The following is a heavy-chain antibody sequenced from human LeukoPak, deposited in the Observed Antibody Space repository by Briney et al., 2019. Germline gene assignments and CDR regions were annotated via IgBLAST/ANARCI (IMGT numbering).Heavy chain of an antibody. CDR3: ARATVTYDFWSGYPSYFDS. CDR2: VFHTGNT. D-gene: IGHD3-3*01. Sequence: SETLTLTCIVSGGSISSDYWIWIRQPPGKGLEWIGNVFHTGNTNYSPSPRSRVTISLDTSKNQFSLSLRSVTAADTAVYYCARATVTYDFWSGYPSYFDSWGQGTLVTVSS. V-gene: IGHV4-59*01. CDR1: GGSISSDY. J-gene: IGHJ4*02.